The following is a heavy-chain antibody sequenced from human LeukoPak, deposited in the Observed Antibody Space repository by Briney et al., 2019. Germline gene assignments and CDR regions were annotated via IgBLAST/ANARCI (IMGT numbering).Heavy chain of an antibody. CDR3: ARIPPGIAAADY. Sequence: SVKVSCKASGGTFSSYAISWVRQAPGQGLERMGRIIPILGIANYAQKFQGRVTITADKSTSTAYMELSSLRSEDTAVYYCARIPPGIAAADYWGQGTLVTVSS. J-gene: IGHJ4*02. CDR1: GGTFSSYA. V-gene: IGHV1-69*04. D-gene: IGHD6-13*01. CDR2: IIPILGIA.